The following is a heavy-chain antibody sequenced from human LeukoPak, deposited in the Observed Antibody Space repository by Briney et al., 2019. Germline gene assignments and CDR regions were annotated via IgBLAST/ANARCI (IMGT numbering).Heavy chain of an antibody. V-gene: IGHV3-21*05. CDR2: ISSSSSYI. CDR1: GFIFNDYN. CDR3: AREVGGPDY. D-gene: IGHD4-23*01. J-gene: IGHJ4*02. Sequence: PGGSLRLSCVASGFIFNDYNMNWVRQAPGKGLEWVSYISSSSSYIFYADSVKGRFTVSRDNARNSLYLQMSSLRAEDTAVYYCAREVGGPDYWGQGTLVTVSS.